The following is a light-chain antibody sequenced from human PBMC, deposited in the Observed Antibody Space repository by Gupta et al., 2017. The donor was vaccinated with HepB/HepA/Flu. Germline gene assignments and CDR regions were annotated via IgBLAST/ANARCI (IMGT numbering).Light chain of an antibody. V-gene: IGKV1-39*01. CDR2: AAS. CDR3: QQTYSIPNT. J-gene: IGKJ2*01. CDR1: QSISWY. Sequence: DIQMTQSPSSLSASVGDRVTITCRTSQSISWYLNWYQYKPGKAPKLLIYAASSLQSGVPSRFSGSGSGTELTLTISSLQPEDFATYFCQQTYSIPNTFGQGTKLEIK.